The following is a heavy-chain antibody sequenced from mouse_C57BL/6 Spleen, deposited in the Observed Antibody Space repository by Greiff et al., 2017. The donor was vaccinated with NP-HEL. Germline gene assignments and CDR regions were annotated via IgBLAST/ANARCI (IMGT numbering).Heavy chain of an antibody. Sequence: VHVKQSGAELVKPGASVKLSCTASGFNIKDYYMHWVKQRPEQGLEWIGRIDPEDGETKDAPKFQGKATITADTSSNTAYLQLSSLTSEDTAVYYCARRGDERGFAYWGQGTLVTVSA. CDR3: ARRGDERGFAY. V-gene: IGHV14-2*01. CDR2: IDPEDGET. J-gene: IGHJ3*01. CDR1: GFNIKDYY. D-gene: IGHD3-3*01.